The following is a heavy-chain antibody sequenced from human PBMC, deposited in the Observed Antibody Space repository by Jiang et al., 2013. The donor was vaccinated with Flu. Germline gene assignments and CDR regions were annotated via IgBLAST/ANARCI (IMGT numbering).Heavy chain of an antibody. CDR2: IIPIFGTA. CDR3: ARGDYPGAYYYYYYGMDV. J-gene: IGHJ6*02. CDR1: EHFSSYA. V-gene: IGHV1-69*01. D-gene: IGHD4-17*01. Sequence: EVKKPGSSVKVSCKALEHFSSYAISWVRQAPGQGLEWMGGIIPIFGTANYAQKFQGRVTITADESTSTAYMELSSLRSEDTAVYYCARGDYPGAYYYYYYGMDVWGQGTTVTVSS.